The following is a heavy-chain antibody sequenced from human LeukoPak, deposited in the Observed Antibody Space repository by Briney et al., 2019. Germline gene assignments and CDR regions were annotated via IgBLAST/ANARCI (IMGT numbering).Heavy chain of an antibody. CDR2: INHSGGST. CDR1: GYTFTNYY. CDR3: ARDLCSPFFWGSRYCRSTSLPLYYGMGV. J-gene: IGHJ6*02. Sequence: AASVTVSYKASGYTFTNYYMHWVRQAPRQGLAWVGMINHSGGSTSYPPKLQGTVTITRDTATSTVYMELSSLSSDDTAVVYRARDLCSPFFWGSRYCRSTSLPLYYGMGVWGQGNTVTVSS. V-gene: IGHV1-46*01. D-gene: IGHD2-2*01.